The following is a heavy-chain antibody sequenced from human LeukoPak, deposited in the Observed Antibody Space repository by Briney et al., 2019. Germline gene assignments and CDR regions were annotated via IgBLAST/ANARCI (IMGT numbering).Heavy chain of an antibody. J-gene: IGHJ4*02. D-gene: IGHD3-22*01. CDR3: ARGSNYYDSSYFDY. CDR2: ISYDGSNK. CDR1: GFTFSSYA. Sequence: GRSLRLSCAASGFTFSSYAMHWVRQAPGKGLEWVAAISYDGSNKYYADSVKGRFTISRDNSKNTLYLQMNSLRAEDTAVYYCARGSNYYDSSYFDYWGQGTLVTVSS. V-gene: IGHV3-30-3*01.